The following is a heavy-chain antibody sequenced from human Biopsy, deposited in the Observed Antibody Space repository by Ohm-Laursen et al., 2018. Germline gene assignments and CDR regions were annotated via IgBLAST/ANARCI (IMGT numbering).Heavy chain of an antibody. D-gene: IGHD4-23*01. CDR2: IHHSGST. V-gene: IGHV4-4*09. CDR3: ARGSNEYGGLYFPH. J-gene: IGHJ1*01. CDR1: GVSITAYY. Sequence: PGTLSLTCTVSGVSITAYYWSWIRQPPGKGLECIGNIHHSGSTNYNPSLKSRLTISVDTSKNQFSLKLSSVTAADTAVYYCARGSNEYGGLYFPHWGQGTLVTVSS.